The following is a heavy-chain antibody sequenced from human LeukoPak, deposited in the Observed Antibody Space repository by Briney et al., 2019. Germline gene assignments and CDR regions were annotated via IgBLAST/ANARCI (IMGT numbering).Heavy chain of an antibody. D-gene: IGHD3-3*01. CDR3: AKDTGSPADAITMEDNAFDI. Sequence: GGSLRLSCAASGSTFSSHTMNWVRQAPGKGLEWISYISNTGSVIYYADSVKGRFTISRDNAKNSLYLQMESLRAEDTAVYYCAKDTGSPADAITMEDNAFDIWGQGTMVTVSS. J-gene: IGHJ3*02. V-gene: IGHV3-48*04. CDR2: ISNTGSVI. CDR1: GSTFSSHT.